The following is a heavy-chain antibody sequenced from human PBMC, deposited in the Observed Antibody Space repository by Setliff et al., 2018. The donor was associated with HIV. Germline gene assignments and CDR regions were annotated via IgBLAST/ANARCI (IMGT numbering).Heavy chain of an antibody. V-gene: IGHV1-2*02. CDR2: INPNSGGT. D-gene: IGHD3-22*01. CDR3: ARDPFPTYYYDSSGYYYAPYFDY. Sequence: ASVKVSCKASGYTFTGYYMHWVRQAPGQGLEWTGWINPNSGGTNYAQKFQGRVTMTRDTSISTAYMELSRLRSDDTAVYYCARDPFPTYYYDSSGYYYAPYFDYWGQGTLVTVSS. CDR1: GYTFTGYY. J-gene: IGHJ4*02.